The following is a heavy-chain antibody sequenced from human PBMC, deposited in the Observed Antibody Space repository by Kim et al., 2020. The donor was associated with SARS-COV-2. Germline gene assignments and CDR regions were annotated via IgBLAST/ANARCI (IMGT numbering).Heavy chain of an antibody. CDR1: GFTFSSYA. CDR2: ISYDGSNK. D-gene: IGHD3-16*01. CDR3: ARERGELLPDH. V-gene: IGHV3-30*04. J-gene: IGHJ4*02. Sequence: GGSLRLSCAASGFTFSSYAMHWVRQAPGKGLERAAVISYDGSNKYYADSVKGRFTISRDNSKNTLYLQMNSLRAEDMTVYYCARERGELLPDHWGQGTL.